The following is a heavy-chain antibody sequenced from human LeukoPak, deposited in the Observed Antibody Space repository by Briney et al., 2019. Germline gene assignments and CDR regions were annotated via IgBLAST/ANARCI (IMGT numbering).Heavy chain of an antibody. CDR3: AKDPGLRYFDWLSTYYFDY. V-gene: IGHV3-23*01. J-gene: IGHJ4*02. D-gene: IGHD3-9*01. CDR1: GFTFSSYA. CDR2: ISGSGGST. Sequence: TGGSLRLSCAASGFTFSSYAMSWVRQAPGKGLEWVSAISGSGGSTYYADSVKGRFTISRDNSKNTLYLQMNSLRAEDTAVYYCAKDPGLRYFDWLSTYYFDYWGQGTLVTVSS.